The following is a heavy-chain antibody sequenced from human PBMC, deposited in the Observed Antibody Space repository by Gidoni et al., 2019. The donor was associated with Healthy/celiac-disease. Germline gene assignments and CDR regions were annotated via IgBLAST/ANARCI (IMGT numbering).Heavy chain of an antibody. CDR1: GFTFSSYA. D-gene: IGHD5-18*01. V-gene: IGHV3-23*01. CDR3: AKCDRGDWGYSYGY. J-gene: IGHJ4*02. Sequence: EVQLLESGGGLVKPGGSLRLSWAASGFTFSSYAMSWVRQAPGKGLGWVSDIIGSGGSTYYADSVKGRFTISRDNSKNTLYLKMNSLRAEDTAVYYCAKCDRGDWGYSYGYWGQGTLVTVSS. CDR2: IIGSGGST.